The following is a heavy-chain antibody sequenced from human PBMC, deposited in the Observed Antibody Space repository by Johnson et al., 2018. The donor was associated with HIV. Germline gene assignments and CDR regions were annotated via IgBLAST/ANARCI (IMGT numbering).Heavy chain of an antibody. V-gene: IGHV3-30*02. CDR3: AKETRDSRSAFDI. Sequence: QVQLVESGGGLVQPGRSLRLSCEASGFTFSNYGIHWVRQAPGKGLEWVTFIQFDGSHKYSADFVKGRFTISRDTSKKSVFLQMNSLRPEDTAVYYCAKETRDSRSAFDIWGQGTLVTVSS. CDR1: GFTFSNYG. J-gene: IGHJ3*02. D-gene: IGHD4-11*01. CDR2: IQFDGSHK.